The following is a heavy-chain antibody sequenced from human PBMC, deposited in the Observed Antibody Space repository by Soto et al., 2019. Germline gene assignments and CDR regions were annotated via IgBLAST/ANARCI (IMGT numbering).Heavy chain of an antibody. J-gene: IGHJ6*02. CDR2: INPNSGGT. V-gene: IGHV1-2*02. D-gene: IGHD3-3*01. CDR1: GYTFTGYY. Sequence: ASVKVSCKASGYTFTGYYMHWVRQAPGQGLEWMGWINPNSGGTNYAQKFQGRVTMTRDTSISTAYMELSRLRSDDTAVYYCARESGDDFWSGYYIYYYYGMDVWGQGTTVTGSS. CDR3: ARESGDDFWSGYYIYYYYGMDV.